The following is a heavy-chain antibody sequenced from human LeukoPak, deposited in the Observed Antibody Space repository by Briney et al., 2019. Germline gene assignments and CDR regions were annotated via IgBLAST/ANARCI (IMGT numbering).Heavy chain of an antibody. V-gene: IGHV3-30*02. CDR2: IRYDGSNT. CDR1: GFTFSNYG. D-gene: IGHD1-26*01. Sequence: PGGSLRLSCAASGFTFSNYGMHWVRQAPGKGLEWVAFIRYDGSNTYYADSVKGRFTISRDNSENTMDLQMNSLRAEDTALYYCATVYSGSFSAFDYWGQGTLVTVSS. J-gene: IGHJ4*02. CDR3: ATVYSGSFSAFDY.